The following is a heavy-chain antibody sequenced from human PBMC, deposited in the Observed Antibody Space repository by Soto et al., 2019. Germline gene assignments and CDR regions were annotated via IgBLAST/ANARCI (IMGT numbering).Heavy chain of an antibody. CDR3: ARDWGPSGDGNWFDP. J-gene: IGHJ5*02. D-gene: IGHD7-27*01. Sequence: ASVKVSCKASGYTFTSYGISWVRQAPGQGLEWMGWISAYNGNTNYAQKLQGRVTISVDTSKNQFSLKLSSVTAADTAVYYCARDWGPSGDGNWFDPWGQGTLVTVSS. CDR1: GYTFTSYG. CDR2: ISAYNGNT. V-gene: IGHV1-18*01.